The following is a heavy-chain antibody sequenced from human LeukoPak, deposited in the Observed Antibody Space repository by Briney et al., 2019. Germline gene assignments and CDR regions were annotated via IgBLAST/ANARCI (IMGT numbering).Heavy chain of an antibody. V-gene: IGHV4-59*01. D-gene: IGHD2-15*01. CDR3: ARELRDCSGGSCYYPRGFDP. J-gene: IGHJ5*02. Sequence: SETLSLTCTVSGVSISSYYWSWIRQPPGKGLEWIGYIYYSGSTNYNPSLKSRVTISVDTSKNQFSLKLSSVTAADTAVYYCARELRDCSGGSCYYPRGFDPWGQGTLVTVSS. CDR1: GVSISSYY. CDR2: IYYSGST.